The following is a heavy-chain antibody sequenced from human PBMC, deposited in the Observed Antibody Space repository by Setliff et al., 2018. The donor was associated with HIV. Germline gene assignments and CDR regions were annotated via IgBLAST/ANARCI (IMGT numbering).Heavy chain of an antibody. D-gene: IGHD6-13*01. J-gene: IGHJ4*02. Sequence: SETLSLTCTVSGGSISSYYWSWIRQPPGKGLEWIGYIYTSGSVNYNPSLESRVTISIDTSKNQFSLKLSSVTAANTAVHFCARGRGSSSSWPIDYWGQGTLVTVSS. V-gene: IGHV4-4*09. CDR2: IYTSGSV. CDR3: ARGRGSSSSWPIDY. CDR1: GGSISSYY.